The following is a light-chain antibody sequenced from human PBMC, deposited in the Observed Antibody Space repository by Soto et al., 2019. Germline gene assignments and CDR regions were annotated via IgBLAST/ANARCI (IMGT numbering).Light chain of an antibody. V-gene: IGKV3-11*01. CDR2: DAS. CDR1: QSVSSY. Sequence: EIVLTQSPVTLSLSPGERATLSCRASQSVSSYLAWYQQKPGQAPRLLIYDASKRATGIPARFSGSGSGTDFTLTISSLEPENFAVYYCQQRSKWPSTFGGGTKVEIK. CDR3: QQRSKWPST. J-gene: IGKJ4*01.